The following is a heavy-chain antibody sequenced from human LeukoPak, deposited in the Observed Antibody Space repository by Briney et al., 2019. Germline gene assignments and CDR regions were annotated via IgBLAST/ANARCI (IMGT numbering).Heavy chain of an antibody. Sequence: PGGSLRLSCAASGFTFSTYGMHWVRQAPGEGVVWVAFIRYDESNMYYADSVKGRSTISRDNSKNTLYLQMNSLRTEDTAVYYCAKDGASMYYYGSGTYYSLLFDYWGQGTLVTVSS. J-gene: IGHJ4*02. V-gene: IGHV3-30*02. CDR2: IRYDESNM. D-gene: IGHD3-10*01. CDR1: GFTFSTYG. CDR3: AKDGASMYYYGSGTYYSLLFDY.